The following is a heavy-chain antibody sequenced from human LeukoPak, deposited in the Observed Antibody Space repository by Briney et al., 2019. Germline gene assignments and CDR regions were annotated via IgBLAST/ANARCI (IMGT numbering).Heavy chain of an antibody. CDR3: ASNGYYYYGMDV. J-gene: IGHJ6*02. CDR1: GGTFSSYA. Sequence: GASVKVPCKASGGTFSSYAIRWVRQAPGQGLEWMGRIIPILGIANYAQKFQGRVTITADKSTSTAYMELSSLRSEDTAVYYCASNGYYYYGMDVWGQGTTVTVSS. CDR2: IIPILGIA. V-gene: IGHV1-69*04.